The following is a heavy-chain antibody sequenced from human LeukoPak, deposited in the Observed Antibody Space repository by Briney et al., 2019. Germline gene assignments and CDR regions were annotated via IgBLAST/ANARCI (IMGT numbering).Heavy chain of an antibody. D-gene: IGHD2-2*01. CDR2: ISGSGGST. CDR1: GFTFSSYA. J-gene: IGHJ4*02. CDR3: ARRYCSSTNCYAFDY. Sequence: GGSLRLSCAASGFTFSSYAMSWVRQAPGKGLEWVSAISGSGGSTYYADSVKGRFTISRDNSKNTLYLQMNSLRAEDTALYYCARRYCSSTNCYAFDYWGQGTLVTVSS. V-gene: IGHV3-23*01.